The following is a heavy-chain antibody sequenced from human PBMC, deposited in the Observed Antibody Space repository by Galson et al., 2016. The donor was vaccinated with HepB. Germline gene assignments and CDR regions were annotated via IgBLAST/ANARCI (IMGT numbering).Heavy chain of an antibody. Sequence: SLRLSCAVSGLTLSSYGMQWVRRAPGRGLEWVALIACDASIKHYADSAWGRFTISRDNSKSTLYLHMNRLRPEDTAMYYCAKGKGADYRDQYFYYYGMDGWGHGTTVTVSS. V-gene: IGHV3-30*18. CDR1: GLTLSSYG. J-gene: IGHJ6*02. CDR3: AKGKGADYRDQYFYYYGMDG. CDR2: IACDASIK. D-gene: IGHD4-17*01.